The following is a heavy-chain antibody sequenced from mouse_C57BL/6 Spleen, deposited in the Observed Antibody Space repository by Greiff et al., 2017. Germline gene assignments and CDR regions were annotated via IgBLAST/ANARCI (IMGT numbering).Heavy chain of an antibody. J-gene: IGHJ2*01. V-gene: IGHV1-69*01. CDR3: ARGVTGTDD. D-gene: IGHD4-1*01. CDR2: IDPSDSYT. CDR1: GYTFTSYW. Sequence: QVQLKQPGAALVMPGASVKLSCKASGYTFTSYWMHWVKQRPGQGLEWIGEIDPSDSYTNYNQQFKGTSTLTVDKSSSTAYMQLSNLTSEDSAVYYCARGVTGTDDWGQGTTLTGSS.